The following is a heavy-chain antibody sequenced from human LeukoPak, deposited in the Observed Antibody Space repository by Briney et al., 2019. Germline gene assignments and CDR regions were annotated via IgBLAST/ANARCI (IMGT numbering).Heavy chain of an antibody. D-gene: IGHD2-2*01. CDR1: GGSISSYY. Sequence: SETLSLTCTVSGGSISSYYWSWIRQPPGKGLEWIGYIYYSGSTNYNPSLKSRVTISVDTSKNQFSLKLSSVTAADTAVYYCARLPDRYCSSTSCYGHYYYGMDVWGQGTTVTVSS. CDR2: IYYSGST. V-gene: IGHV4-59*08. CDR3: ARLPDRYCSSTSCYGHYYYGMDV. J-gene: IGHJ6*02.